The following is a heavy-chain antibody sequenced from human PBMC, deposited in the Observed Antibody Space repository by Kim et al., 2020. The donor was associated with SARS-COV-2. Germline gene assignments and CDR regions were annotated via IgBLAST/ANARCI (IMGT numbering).Heavy chain of an antibody. V-gene: IGHV4-59*09. CDR2: GST. J-gene: IGHJ4*02. Sequence: GSTNSNPSLKGRVTISVDTSKNQFSLKLSSVTAADTAVYYCARGDWSLDYWGQGTLVTVSS. CDR3: ARGDWSLDY. D-gene: IGHD3-3*01.